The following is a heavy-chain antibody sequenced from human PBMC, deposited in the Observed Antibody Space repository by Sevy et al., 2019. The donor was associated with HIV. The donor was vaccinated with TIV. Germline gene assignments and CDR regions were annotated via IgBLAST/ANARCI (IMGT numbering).Heavy chain of an antibody. V-gene: IGHV3-48*01. Sequence: GGSLRLSCAASGFTFSSYSMNGVRQAPGKGLEWVSYISSSRSTIYYADSVKGRFTISRDNAKNSLYLQMNSLRAEDTAVYYCAREGVVPAAMGSWFDPWGQGTLVTVSS. CDR3: AREGVVPAAMGSWFDP. CDR2: ISSSRSTI. CDR1: GFTFSSYS. D-gene: IGHD2-2*01. J-gene: IGHJ5*02.